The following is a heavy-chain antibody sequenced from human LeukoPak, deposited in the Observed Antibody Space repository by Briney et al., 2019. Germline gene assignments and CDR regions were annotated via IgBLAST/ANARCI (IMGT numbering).Heavy chain of an antibody. D-gene: IGHD6-13*01. CDR3: AKEMGAAAGTPGDY. V-gene: IGHV3-53*01. Sequence: GGSLRLSCAASGFTVSSNYMSWVRQAPGKGLEWVSVIYSGGSTYYADSVKGRFTISRDNSKNTLYLQMNSLRAEDTAVYYCAKEMGAAAGTPGDYWGQGTLVTVSS. J-gene: IGHJ4*02. CDR1: GFTVSSNY. CDR2: IYSGGST.